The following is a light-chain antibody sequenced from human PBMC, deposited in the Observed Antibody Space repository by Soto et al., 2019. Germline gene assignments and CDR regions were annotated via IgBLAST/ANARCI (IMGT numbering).Light chain of an antibody. J-gene: IGLJ1*01. CDR2: EVS. CDR3: SSFARSSTP. Sequence: QSALTQPASVSVSPGQSITISCTGTSSDVGSNNLVSWYQQHPGKAPKLMIYEVSRRPSGVSNRFSGSKSGNTASLTISGLQAEDEADYYCSSFARSSTPFGSGTKVTVL. CDR1: SSDVGSNNL. V-gene: IGLV2-23*02.